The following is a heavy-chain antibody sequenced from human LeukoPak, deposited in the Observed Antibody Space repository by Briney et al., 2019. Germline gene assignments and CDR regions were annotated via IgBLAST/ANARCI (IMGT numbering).Heavy chain of an antibody. Sequence: GGSLRLSCAASGFTFSSYGMHWVRQAPGKGLEWVAAISYDGSNKYYADSVKGRFTISRDNSKNTLYLQMNSLRAEDTAVYYCAKMGGSGSYYTYEYYFDYWGQGTLVTVSS. CDR2: ISYDGSNK. CDR3: AKMGGSGSYYTYEYYFDY. CDR1: GFTFSSYG. J-gene: IGHJ4*02. D-gene: IGHD3-10*01. V-gene: IGHV3-30*18.